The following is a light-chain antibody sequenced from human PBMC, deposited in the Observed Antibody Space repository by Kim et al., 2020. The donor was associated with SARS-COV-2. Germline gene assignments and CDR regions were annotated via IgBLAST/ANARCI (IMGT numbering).Light chain of an antibody. CDR1: SPRSYY. J-gene: IGLJ2*01. Sequence: SSELTQDPAVSVALGQTVRIKCQGDSPRSYYASWYQQKPGQAPVLVIYGKNNRPSGNPDRFSGPSSGNTASLTITGAQAEDEADYYCNSRDSSGNHVVFG. CDR3: NSRDSSGNHVV. CDR2: GKN. V-gene: IGLV3-19*01.